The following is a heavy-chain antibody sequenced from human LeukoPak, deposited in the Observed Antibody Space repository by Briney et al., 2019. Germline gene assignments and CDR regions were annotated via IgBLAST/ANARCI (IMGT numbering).Heavy chain of an antibody. CDR2: INGDGIST. CDR3: LRAQDGYYFDY. D-gene: IGHD2-15*01. CDR1: GFTFSNYW. J-gene: IGHJ4*02. V-gene: IGHV3-74*01. Sequence: GGSLRLSCVASGFTFSNYWLHWVRQAPGKGLVWVSRINGDGISTSYADSVKGRFTISRDNAKNTLYLQMNSLRAEDTAVYYCLRAQDGYYFDYWGQGTLVTVSS.